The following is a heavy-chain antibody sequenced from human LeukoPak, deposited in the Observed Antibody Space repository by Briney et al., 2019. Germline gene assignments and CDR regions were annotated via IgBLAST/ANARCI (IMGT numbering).Heavy chain of an antibody. D-gene: IGHD3-3*01. CDR2: ISSSSTYI. CDR3: ARPHPRTVFGVFSYYYGMDV. CDR1: GFTFSGYS. Sequence: GGSLRLSCAASGFTFSGYSINWVRQAPGKGLEWVSSISSSSTYIYYADSVKGRFTISRDNAKKSLYLQMNSLRAEDTAVYYCARPHPRTVFGVFSYYYGMDVWGQGTTVTVSS. J-gene: IGHJ6*02. V-gene: IGHV3-21*01.